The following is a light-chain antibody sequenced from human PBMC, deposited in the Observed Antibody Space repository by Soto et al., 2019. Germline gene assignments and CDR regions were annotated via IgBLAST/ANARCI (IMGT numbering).Light chain of an antibody. J-gene: IGLJ2*01. CDR3: QVWDSSSDHVV. CDR1: KIGSKS. CDR2: YDS. V-gene: IGLV3-21*04. Sequence: SYELTQPPSVSVAPGKTARITCGGNKIGSKSVHWDQQKPGLAPVLVIYYDSDRPSGIPERFSGSNSGNTATLTISGVEAGDEADYYCQVWDSSSDHVVFGGGTKVTVL.